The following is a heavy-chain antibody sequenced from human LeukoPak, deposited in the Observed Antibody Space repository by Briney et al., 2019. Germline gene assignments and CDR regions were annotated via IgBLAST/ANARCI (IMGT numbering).Heavy chain of an antibody. J-gene: IGHJ6*03. CDR1: GYTFTSYD. D-gene: IGHD2-2*01. Sequence: GASVKVSCKASGYTFTSYDINWVRQATGRGLEWMGWMNPNSGNTGYAQKFQGRVTMTRNTSISTAYMELSSLRSEDTAVYYCARGKRAGYCSSTSCPNYYYYMDVWGKGTTVTVSS. CDR3: ARGKRAGYCSSTSCPNYYYYMDV. V-gene: IGHV1-8*01. CDR2: MNPNSGNT.